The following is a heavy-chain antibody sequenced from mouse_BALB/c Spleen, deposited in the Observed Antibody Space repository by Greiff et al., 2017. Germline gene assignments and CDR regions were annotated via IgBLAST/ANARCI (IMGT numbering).Heavy chain of an antibody. Sequence: EVKLLESGGGLVQPGGSLKLSCAASGFDFSRYWMSWVRQAPGKGLEWIGEINPDSSTINYTPSLKDKFIISRDNAKNTLYLQMSKVRSEDTALYYCARREDGYYGSGFAYWGQGTLVTVSA. CDR3: ARREDGYYGSGFAY. CDR2: INPDSSTI. D-gene: IGHD2-3*01. CDR1: GFDFSRYW. V-gene: IGHV4-1*02. J-gene: IGHJ3*01.